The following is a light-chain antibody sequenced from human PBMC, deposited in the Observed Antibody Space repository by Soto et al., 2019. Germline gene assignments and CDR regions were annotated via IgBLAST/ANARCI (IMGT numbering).Light chain of an antibody. J-gene: IGLJ1*01. Sequence: QSALAQPASVSGSPGQSITISCTGTSDDVGAYNSVSWYQQLPHKAPQVILYKGTQRPSGVSSRFSGSTSGNAASLTISGLHADDEADYFCCSSAPESTYVFGPGTKLTVL. CDR3: CSSAPESTYV. V-gene: IGLV2-23*01. CDR1: SDDVGAYNS. CDR2: KGT.